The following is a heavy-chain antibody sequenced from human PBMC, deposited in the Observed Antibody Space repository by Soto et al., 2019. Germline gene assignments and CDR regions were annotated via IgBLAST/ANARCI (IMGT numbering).Heavy chain of an antibody. CDR2: ISGSGGST. Sequence: GGSLRLSCAASGFTFSSYAMSWVRQAPGKGLEWVSAISGSGGSTYYADSVKGRFTISRDNSKNTLYLQMNSLRAEDTAVYYCAKGSKGYGTSDTTTDLYYFDYWGQGTLVTVSS. CDR1: GFTFSSYA. D-gene: IGHD1-1*01. V-gene: IGHV3-23*01. J-gene: IGHJ4*02. CDR3: AKGSKGYGTSDTTTDLYYFDY.